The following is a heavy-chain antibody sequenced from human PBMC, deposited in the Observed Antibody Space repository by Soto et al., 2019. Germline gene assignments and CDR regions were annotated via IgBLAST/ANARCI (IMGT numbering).Heavy chain of an antibody. CDR3: ARDIVVVPAAPDAFDI. Sequence: GGSLRLSCAASGFTFSRYSMNWVRQAPGKGLEWVSYISSSSGIYYADSVKGRFTISRDNAKNSLYLQMNSLRAEDTAVYYCARDIVVVPAAPDAFDIWGQGTMVTVSS. V-gene: IGHV3-48*01. CDR1: GFTFSRYS. D-gene: IGHD2-2*01. J-gene: IGHJ3*02. CDR2: ISSSSGI.